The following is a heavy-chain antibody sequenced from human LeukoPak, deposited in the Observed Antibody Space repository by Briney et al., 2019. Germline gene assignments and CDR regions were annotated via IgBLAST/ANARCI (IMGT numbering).Heavy chain of an antibody. V-gene: IGHV1-69*13. CDR2: IIPIFGTA. CDR1: GGTFSSYA. D-gene: IGHD6-13*01. J-gene: IGHJ6*02. Sequence: ASVKVSCKASGGTFSSYAISWVRQAPGQGLEWMGGIIPIFGTANYAQKFQSRVTITADESTSTAYMELSSLRSEDTAVYYCARQGVAAAGIDYYYYGMDVWGQGTTVTVSS. CDR3: ARQGVAAAGIDYYYYGMDV.